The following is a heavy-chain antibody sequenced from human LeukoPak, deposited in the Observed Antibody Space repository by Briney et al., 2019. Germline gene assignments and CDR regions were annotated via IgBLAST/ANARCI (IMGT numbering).Heavy chain of an antibody. J-gene: IGHJ4*02. CDR3: AKGRYYITGASGY. D-gene: IGHD1-20*01. Sequence: PGGSLRLSCAASGFTFSNYAMNWVRQAPGKGLEWVSGICGSGDSTYYADSVKGRFTISRDNSKNTLYLQMNSLRAEDTALYYCAKGRYYITGASGYWGQGTLVTVSS. V-gene: IGHV3-23*01. CDR1: GFTFSNYA. CDR2: ICGSGDST.